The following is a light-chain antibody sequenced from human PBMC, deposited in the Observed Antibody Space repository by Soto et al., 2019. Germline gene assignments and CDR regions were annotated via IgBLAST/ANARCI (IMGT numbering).Light chain of an antibody. CDR3: QQYGGSPYA. V-gene: IGKV3-20*01. J-gene: IGKJ2*01. Sequence: EIVLTQSPATLSLSPGERATLSCRASQSVPNNYLAWYQQRPGQPPRLLIYGASTRAIVIPDRFSGSGSGTDFTLTISRLEPEDVAVYYCQQYGGSPYAFGQGTKLEI. CDR2: GAS. CDR1: QSVPNNY.